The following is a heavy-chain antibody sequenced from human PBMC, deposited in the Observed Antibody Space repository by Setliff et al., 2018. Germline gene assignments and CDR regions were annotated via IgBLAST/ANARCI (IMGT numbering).Heavy chain of an antibody. CDR3: ARDSVTLGQLERRGGWHYYGMDV. V-gene: IGHV1-69*06. J-gene: IGHJ6*01. CDR2: ITPIFETA. CDR1: GGTFSGYA. Sequence: SVKVSCKTSGGTFSGYAFSWVRQAPGQGLEWIGGITPIFETAHYAEKFRDRVTITADKFTTTVHMELSSLTSEDTAVYFCARDSVTLGQLERRGGWHYYGMDVWGQGTTVTVS. D-gene: IGHD1-1*01.